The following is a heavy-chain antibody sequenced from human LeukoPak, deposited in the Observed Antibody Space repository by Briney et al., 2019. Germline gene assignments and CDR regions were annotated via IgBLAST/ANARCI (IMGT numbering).Heavy chain of an antibody. D-gene: IGHD6-13*01. CDR3: ARRSAAGHFDY. V-gene: IGHV3-11*04. CDR2: ISGGRESSI. CDR1: GFVFRDYY. Sequence: PGGSLRLSCAASGFVFRDYYMSWIRQAPGKGPEWIAYISGGRESSISYADSVKGRFTISRENAKNSLYLQMNSLRAGDTAVYYCARRSAAGHFDYWGQGTLVTVSS. J-gene: IGHJ4*02.